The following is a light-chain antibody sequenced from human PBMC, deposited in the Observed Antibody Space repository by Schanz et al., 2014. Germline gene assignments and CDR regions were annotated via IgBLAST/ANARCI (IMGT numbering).Light chain of an antibody. V-gene: IGKV1-8*01. J-gene: IGKJ4*01. CDR3: QQYYSYPLT. CDR2: AAS. CDR1: QGISSY. Sequence: AIRITQSPSSLSASTGDRVTLTCRASQGISSYLAWYQQKPGKAPKLLIYAASTLQSGVPSRFSGSGSGTDFTLTISCLQSEDFATSYCQQYYSYPLTFGGGTKVEIK.